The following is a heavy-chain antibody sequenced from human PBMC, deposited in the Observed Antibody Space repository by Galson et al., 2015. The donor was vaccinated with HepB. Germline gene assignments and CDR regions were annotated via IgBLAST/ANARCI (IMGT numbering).Heavy chain of an antibody. J-gene: IGHJ4*02. CDR2: ISGSGGAT. CDR1: GFTFTSFA. Sequence: SLRLSCAASGFTFTSFAMNWLRQAPGKAPEWVSVISGSGGATYYANSVKGRFSISRVNSASTLSLQTNSLSAEDTAIYYCAKGNIAGIPAAPYSWGQGTLVTVSS. D-gene: IGHD2-2*01. CDR3: AKGNIAGIPAAPYS. V-gene: IGHV3-23*01.